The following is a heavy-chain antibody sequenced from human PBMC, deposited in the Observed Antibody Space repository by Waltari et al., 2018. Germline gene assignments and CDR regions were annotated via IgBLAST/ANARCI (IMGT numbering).Heavy chain of an antibody. CDR1: GYTFTGYY. CDR2: SSPNSGDT. J-gene: IGHJ6*03. CDR3: ARGDFRLSYYYMDV. Sequence: QVQLVQSGAEVKKPGASVKVSCKASGYTFTGYYIHWVRQAPGPGLEWMGWSSPNSGDTNYAQKLQGRVTMNRDTSTTTAYMELSRLTSDDTAVFYCARGDFRLSYYYMDVWGKGTTVTVSS. D-gene: IGHD3-3*01. V-gene: IGHV1-2*02.